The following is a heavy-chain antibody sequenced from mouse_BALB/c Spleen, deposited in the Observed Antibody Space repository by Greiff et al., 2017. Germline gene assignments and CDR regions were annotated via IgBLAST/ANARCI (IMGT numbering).Heavy chain of an antibody. V-gene: IGHV2-6-7*01. CDR3: AREGYYYGSRYAMDY. D-gene: IGHD1-1*01. CDR2: IWGDGST. CDR1: GFSLTGYG. Sequence: QVQLKESGPGLVAPSQSLSITCTVSGFSLTGYGVNWVRQPPGKGLEWLGMIWGDGSTDYNSALKSRLSISKDNSKSQVFLKMNSLQTDDTARYYCAREGYYYGSRYAMDYWGQGTSVTVSS. J-gene: IGHJ4*01.